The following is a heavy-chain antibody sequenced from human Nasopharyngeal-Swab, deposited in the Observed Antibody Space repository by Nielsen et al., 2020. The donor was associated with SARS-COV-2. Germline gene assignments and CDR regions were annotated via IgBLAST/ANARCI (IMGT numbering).Heavy chain of an antibody. V-gene: IGHV3-20*04. Sequence: GGSLRLSCAASGFTFDDYALSWVRQVQGKGLEWVSRITWNGDSTGYVDSVKGRFTISRDNANNSLFLQMNSLRAEDTAIYYCARDRDVDFLDSWGQGTLVTVSS. CDR2: ITWNGDST. CDR3: ARDRDVDFLDS. D-gene: IGHD5-24*01. J-gene: IGHJ5*01. CDR1: GFTFDDYA.